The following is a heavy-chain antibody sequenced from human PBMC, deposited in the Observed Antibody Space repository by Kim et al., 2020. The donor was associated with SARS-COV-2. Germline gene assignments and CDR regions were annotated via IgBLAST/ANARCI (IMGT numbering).Heavy chain of an antibody. Sequence: ASVKVSCKVSGYTLTELSMHWVRQAPAKGLEWMGGFDPEDGETIYAQKFQGRVTMTEDTSTDTAYMELSSLRSEDPAVYYCATGRVAGPPAWFDPWGQGTLVTVSS. CDR2: FDPEDGET. CDR1: GYTLTELS. V-gene: IGHV1-24*01. CDR3: ATGRVAGPPAWFDP. D-gene: IGHD2-15*01. J-gene: IGHJ5*02.